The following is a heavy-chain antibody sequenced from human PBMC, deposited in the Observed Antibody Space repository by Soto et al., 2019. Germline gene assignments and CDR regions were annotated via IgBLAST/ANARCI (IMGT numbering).Heavy chain of an antibody. J-gene: IGHJ4*01. D-gene: IGHD2-15*01. V-gene: IGHV3-9*01. CDR2: ITWNSGKI. Sequence: PGGFLRLSCTASGFTFDDYAMHWVRQGPGRGLAWVSGITWNSGKIAYADSVKGRFTIARDDDNNSLYLQMNSLRPEDTALYYCVKDSYADFHRVLSTAEYFFDYWGHGTLVTVSS. CDR3: VKDSYADFHRVLSTAEYFFDY. CDR1: GFTFDDYA.